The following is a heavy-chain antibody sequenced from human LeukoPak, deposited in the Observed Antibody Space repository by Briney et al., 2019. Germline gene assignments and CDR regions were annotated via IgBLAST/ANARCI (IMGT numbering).Heavy chain of an antibody. Sequence: GGSLRLSCAASGFTFNSYSMNWVRQAPGKGRGWGSYISSSSSTIYYADYVKGRFTISRDNAKNTLYLQMNSLRAEDTAVYYCASFHSGSYSYFDYWGQGTLVTVSS. CDR1: GFTFNSYS. V-gene: IGHV3-48*01. J-gene: IGHJ4*02. CDR2: ISSSSSTI. CDR3: ASFHSGSYSYFDY. D-gene: IGHD1-26*01.